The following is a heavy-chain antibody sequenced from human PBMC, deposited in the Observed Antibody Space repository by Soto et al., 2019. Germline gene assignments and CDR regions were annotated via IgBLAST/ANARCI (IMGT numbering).Heavy chain of an antibody. D-gene: IGHD2-8*02. CDR3: ARDKITGLFDY. V-gene: IGHV4-34*01. CDR2: INHSGST. Sequence: SATLSLTSAFYGVPFSGYYWTWIRQSSRTGLERIGEINHSGSTNYNPSLKSRVTISVDTSKNQFSLKLTSVTAADTAVYYCARDKITGLFDYWGQGTLVTVSS. J-gene: IGHJ4*02. CDR1: GVPFSGYY.